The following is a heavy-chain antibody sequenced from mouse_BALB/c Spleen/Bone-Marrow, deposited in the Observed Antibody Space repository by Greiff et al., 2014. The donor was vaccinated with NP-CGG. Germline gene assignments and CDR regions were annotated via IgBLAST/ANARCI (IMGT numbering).Heavy chain of an antibody. V-gene: IGHV1S81*02. Sequence: QVHVKQPGAELVKPGASVKLSCKASGYTFTSYYMYWVKQRPGQGLEWIGEINPSNGGTNFNEKFKSKATLTVDKSSSTAYMQLSSLTSEDSAVYYCTRYGNYYFDYWGQGTTLTVSS. CDR3: TRYGNYYFDY. D-gene: IGHD2-1*01. J-gene: IGHJ2*01. CDR1: GYTFTSYY. CDR2: INPSNGGT.